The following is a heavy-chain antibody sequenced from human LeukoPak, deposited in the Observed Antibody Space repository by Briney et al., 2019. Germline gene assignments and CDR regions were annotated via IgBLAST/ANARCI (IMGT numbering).Heavy chain of an antibody. CDR1: GVSISSYY. J-gene: IGHJ4*02. D-gene: IGHD6-19*01. V-gene: IGHV4-59*01. CDR3: ARAVAEYSSGWYAGFGGPHFDY. CDR2: IYYSGST. Sequence: SETLSLTCTVSGVSISSYYWSWIRQPPGKGLEWIGYIYYSGSTNYNPSLKSRVTISVDTSKNQFSLKLSSVTAADTAVYYCARAVAEYSSGWYAGFGGPHFDYWGQGTLVTVSS.